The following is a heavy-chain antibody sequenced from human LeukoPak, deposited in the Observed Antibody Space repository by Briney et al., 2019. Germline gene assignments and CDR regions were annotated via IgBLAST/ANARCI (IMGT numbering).Heavy chain of an antibody. CDR2: ISGNGGST. Sequence: GGSLRLSCAASEFTFSSYAMNWVRQAPGKGLEWVSAISGNGGSTYYADSVKGRFTISRDNSKNTLYLQMNSLRAEDTALYYCAKSYSGSYDNYFDYWAQGTLVIVSS. J-gene: IGHJ4*02. CDR3: AKSYSGSYDNYFDY. CDR1: EFTFSSYA. V-gene: IGHV3-23*01. D-gene: IGHD1-26*01.